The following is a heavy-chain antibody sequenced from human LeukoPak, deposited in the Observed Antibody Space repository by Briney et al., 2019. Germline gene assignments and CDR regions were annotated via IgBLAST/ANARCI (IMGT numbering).Heavy chain of an antibody. CDR2: INHSGST. CDR3: ARGESSSWYYYYMDV. Sequence: SETLSLTCAVYGGSFSGYYWSWIRQPPGKGLEWIGEINHSGSTNYNPSLRSRVTISVDTSKNQFSLKLSSVTAADTAVYYCARGESSSWYYYYMDVWGNGTTVTASS. D-gene: IGHD6-13*01. CDR1: GGSFSGYY. J-gene: IGHJ6*03. V-gene: IGHV4-34*01.